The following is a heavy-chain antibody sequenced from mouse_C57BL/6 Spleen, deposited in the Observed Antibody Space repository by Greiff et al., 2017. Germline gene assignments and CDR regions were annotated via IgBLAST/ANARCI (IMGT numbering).Heavy chain of an antibody. D-gene: IGHD2-4*01. CDR2: INPSRGYT. V-gene: IGHV1-4*01. J-gene: IGHJ3*01. Sequence: QVQLQQSGAELARPGASVKMSCKASGYTFTSYTMHWVKQRPGQGLEWIGYINPSRGYTKYNQKFKDKATLTADKSSSTAYMQLSSLTSEDSAVYYCARPNFYYDYDAFAYWGQGTLVTVSA. CDR3: ARPNFYYDYDAFAY. CDR1: GYTFTSYT.